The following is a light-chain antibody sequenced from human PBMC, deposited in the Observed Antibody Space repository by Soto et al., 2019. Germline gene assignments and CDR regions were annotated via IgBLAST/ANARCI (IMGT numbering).Light chain of an antibody. CDR1: QSFTGM. Sequence: DIQMTQSPSTLSASVGDRVTITCRASQSFTGMLAWYQQKPGKAPKLLIYDASTLESGVPSRFSGSGSWTEFTLTIRRLQPDDFATYYCQQYHSYSTFGQGTKLEIK. CDR3: QQYHSYST. J-gene: IGKJ2*01. V-gene: IGKV1-5*01. CDR2: DAS.